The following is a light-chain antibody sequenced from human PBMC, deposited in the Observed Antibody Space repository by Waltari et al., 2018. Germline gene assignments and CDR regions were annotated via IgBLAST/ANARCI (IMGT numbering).Light chain of an antibody. CDR1: QNIGRY. J-gene: IGKJ4*01. CDR2: AAS. V-gene: IGKV1-39*01. CDR3: QQSYSTPLT. Sequence: DIQMTQSPSTLSASVGDRVTITCRASQNIGRYLNWYQDKAGKAPKLLIYAASNLQSGVPSRFSGSGSGTDFTLTISSLQPEGFATYSCQQSYSTPLTFGGGTKVEIK.